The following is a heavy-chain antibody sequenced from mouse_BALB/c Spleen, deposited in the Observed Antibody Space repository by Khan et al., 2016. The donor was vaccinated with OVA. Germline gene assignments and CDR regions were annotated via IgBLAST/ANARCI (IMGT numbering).Heavy chain of an antibody. Sequence: QVQLKQSGPGLVAPSQSLSITCTVSGFSLNSYGVNWVRQPPGKGLEWLGVIWGDGSTNYHSALKSRLIISKDDSKSQVFLKLNSLQTDVTATYYCAKFTPEYYSMDYWGQGTSVTVSS. CDR3: AKFTPEYYSMDY. D-gene: IGHD1-1*01. CDR2: IWGDGST. CDR1: GFSLNSYG. J-gene: IGHJ4*01. V-gene: IGHV2-3*01.